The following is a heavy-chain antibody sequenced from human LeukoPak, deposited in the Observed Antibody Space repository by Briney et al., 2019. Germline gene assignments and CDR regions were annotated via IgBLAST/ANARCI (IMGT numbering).Heavy chain of an antibody. J-gene: IGHJ4*02. CDR1: GYTFTSYY. CDR3: ARDRYYYDSSGNPEGGYFDY. Sequence: GASVKVSCKASGYTFTSYYMHWVRQAPGQGLEWMGIINPSGGSTSYAQKFQGRVTMTRDTSTSTVYMELSSLRSEDTAVYYCARDRYYYDSSGNPEGGYFDYWGQGTLVTVSS. V-gene: IGHV1-46*01. CDR2: INPSGGST. D-gene: IGHD3-22*01.